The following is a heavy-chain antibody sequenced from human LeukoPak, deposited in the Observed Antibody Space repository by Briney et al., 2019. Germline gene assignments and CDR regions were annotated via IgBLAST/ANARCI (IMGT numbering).Heavy chain of an antibody. V-gene: IGHV1-2*04. CDR2: INPNSGST. J-gene: IGHJ6*02. CDR1: GYTFTDYY. Sequence: GASVKVSCKPSGYTFTDYYVHWVRQAPGQGLEWVGWINPNSGSTSYIQKFQGWVTLTRDTSITTVYMEFSRLRSDDTAVYYCARARDYCTSTRCYSPHHYGIDVWGQGTTVTVSS. CDR3: ARARDYCTSTRCYSPHHYGIDV. D-gene: IGHD2-2*02.